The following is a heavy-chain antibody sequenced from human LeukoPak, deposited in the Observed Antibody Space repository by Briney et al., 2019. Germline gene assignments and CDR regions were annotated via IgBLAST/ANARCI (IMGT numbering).Heavy chain of an antibody. D-gene: IGHD6-13*01. CDR1: GYTFTGYY. CDR2: INPNSGGT. J-gene: IGHJ6*02. CDR3: ARDGSSSWYYYYGMDV. V-gene: IGHV1-2*04. Sequence: ASVKVSCKASGYTFTGYYMHWVRQAPGQGLEWMGWINPNSGGTNYAQKFQGWVTMTRDTSISTAYMELSRLRSDDTAVYYRARDGSSSWYYYYGMDVWGQGTTVTVSS.